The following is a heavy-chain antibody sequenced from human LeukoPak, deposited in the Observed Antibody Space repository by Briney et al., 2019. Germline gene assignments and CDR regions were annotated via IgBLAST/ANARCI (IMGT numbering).Heavy chain of an antibody. CDR2: ISAYNGNT. Sequence: GASVKVSCKASGGTFSSYAISWVRQAPGQGLEWMGWISAYNGNTKYAQKLQGRVTMTTDTSTSTAYMELRSLRSDDTAVYYCATGIAVAGRGRDYWGQGTLVTVSS. V-gene: IGHV1-18*01. CDR3: ATGIAVAGRGRDY. D-gene: IGHD6-19*01. CDR1: GGTFSSYA. J-gene: IGHJ4*02.